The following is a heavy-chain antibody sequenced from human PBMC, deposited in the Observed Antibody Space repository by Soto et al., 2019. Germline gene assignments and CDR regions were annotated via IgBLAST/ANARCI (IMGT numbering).Heavy chain of an antibody. J-gene: IGHJ6*03. CDR3: ARHWGQYYDILTGYYMDYYYYYMDV. D-gene: IGHD3-9*01. V-gene: IGHV4-39*01. CDR1: GGSISSSSYY. CDR2: IYYSGST. Sequence: PSETLSLTCTVSGGSISSSSYYWGWIRQPPGKGLEWIGSIYYSGSTYYNPSLKSRVTISVDTSKNQFSLKLSSVTAADTAVYYCARHWGQYYDILTGYYMDYYYYYMDVWGKGTTVTVSS.